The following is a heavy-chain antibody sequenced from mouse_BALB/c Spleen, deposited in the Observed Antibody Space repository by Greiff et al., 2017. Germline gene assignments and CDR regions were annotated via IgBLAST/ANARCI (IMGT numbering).Heavy chain of an antibody. D-gene: IGHD2-4*01. J-gene: IGHJ4*01. CDR2: ISYDGSN. CDR1: GYSITSGYY. CDR3: AKEGAYDYDEAMDY. V-gene: IGHV3-6*02. Sequence: EVQLVESGPGLVKPSQSLSLTCSVTGYSITSGYYWNWIRQFPGNKLEWMGYISYDGSNNYNPSLKNRISITRDTSKNQFFLKLNSVTTEDTATYYCAKEGAYDYDEAMDYWGQGTSVTVSS.